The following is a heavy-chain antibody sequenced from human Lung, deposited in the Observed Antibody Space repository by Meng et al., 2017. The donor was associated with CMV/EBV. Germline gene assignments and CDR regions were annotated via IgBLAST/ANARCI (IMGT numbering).Heavy chain of an antibody. V-gene: IGHV4-59*01. CDR2: IYYSGST. CDR3: AREEGIGGFDP. J-gene: IGHJ5*02. D-gene: IGHD3-10*01. Sequence: QWQLQASGPGLVTPSETLSLTCTVSGGSISSYYWSWIRQPPGKGLEWIGYIYYSGSTNYNPSLKSRVTISVDTSKNQFSLKLSSVTAADTAVYYCAREEGIGGFDPWGQGTLVTVSS. CDR1: GGSISSYY.